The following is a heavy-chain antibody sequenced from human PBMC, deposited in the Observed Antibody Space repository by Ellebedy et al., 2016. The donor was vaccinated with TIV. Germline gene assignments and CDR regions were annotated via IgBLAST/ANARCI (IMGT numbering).Heavy chain of an antibody. CDR2: ISGSGGST. CDR3: AKSGLRIAARQGWFDP. CDR1: GFTFNSYA. Sequence: GGSLRLSCAASGFTFNSYAMSWVRQAPGKGLEWVSAISGSGGSTYYADSVKGRFTISRDNSKNTLYLQMNSLRAEDTAVYYCAKSGLRIAARQGWFDPWGQGTLVTVSS. V-gene: IGHV3-23*01. D-gene: IGHD6-6*01. J-gene: IGHJ5*02.